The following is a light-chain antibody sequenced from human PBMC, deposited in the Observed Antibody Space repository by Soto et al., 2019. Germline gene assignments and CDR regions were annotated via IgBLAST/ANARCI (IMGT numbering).Light chain of an antibody. V-gene: IGKV3-20*01. CDR3: QQCGSSPLT. J-gene: IGKJ4*01. Sequence: EIVLTQSPGTLSLSPGERATLSCRASQSVSSSYLAWYQQKPGQAPRLLIYGESSMATGIPDRFSGSGSGTDFTLTISRLEPEDFAVYYCQQCGSSPLTFGGGTKVEIK. CDR1: QSVSSSY. CDR2: GES.